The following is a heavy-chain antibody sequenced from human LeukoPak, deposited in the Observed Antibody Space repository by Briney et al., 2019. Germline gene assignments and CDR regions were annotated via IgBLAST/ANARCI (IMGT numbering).Heavy chain of an antibody. D-gene: IGHD2/OR15-2a*01. J-gene: IGHJ6*02. CDR1: GFTFSSYG. CDR2: ISYDGSNK. Sequence: QPGRSLRLSCAASGFTFSSYGMHWVRQAPGKGLEWVAVISYDGSNKCYADSVKGRFTISRDNSKNTLYLQMNSLRVEDTAVYYCAKDPGARIYYYYGMDVWGQGTTVTVSS. V-gene: IGHV3-30*18. CDR3: AKDPGARIYYYYGMDV.